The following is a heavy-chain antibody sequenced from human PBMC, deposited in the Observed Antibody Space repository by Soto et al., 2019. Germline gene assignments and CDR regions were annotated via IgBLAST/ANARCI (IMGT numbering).Heavy chain of an antibody. V-gene: IGHV3-15*01. D-gene: IGHD2-8*02. Sequence: EVQLVESGGGLVKPGGSLRLSCAASGFTFTNAWMSWVRRAPGKGLEWVGHIKSKSHGGTTDYAAPVKGRFTISRDDSKNTLYLQMDSVKAEDTAVYYCATEECTGGGCDVRNAFDSWGQGAMVTVSS. CDR3: ATEECTGGGCDVRNAFDS. CDR1: GFTFTNAW. CDR2: IKSKSHGGTT. J-gene: IGHJ3*02.